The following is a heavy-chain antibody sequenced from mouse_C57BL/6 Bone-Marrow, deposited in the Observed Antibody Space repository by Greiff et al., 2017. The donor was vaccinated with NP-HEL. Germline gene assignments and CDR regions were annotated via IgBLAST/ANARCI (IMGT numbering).Heavy chain of an antibody. Sequence: QVQLKESGAELMKPGASVKLSCKATGYTFTGYWIEWVKQRPGHGLEWIGEILPGSGSTHYNEKFKGKATFTADTSSNTAYMQRSSLTTEDSAIYYCARWPGSSPHWYFDVWGTGTTVTVSS. J-gene: IGHJ1*03. V-gene: IGHV1-9*01. D-gene: IGHD1-1*01. CDR2: ILPGSGST. CDR3: ARWPGSSPHWYFDV. CDR1: GYTFTGYW.